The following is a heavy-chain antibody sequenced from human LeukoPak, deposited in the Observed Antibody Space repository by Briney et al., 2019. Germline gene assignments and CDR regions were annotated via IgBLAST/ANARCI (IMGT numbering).Heavy chain of an antibody. CDR1: GFTFSGSW. CDR3: TKGYCSGGSCYSCDY. Sequence: PGGSLRLSCAGSGFTFSGSWMSWVRQAPGKGLEWVAVISYDGSNKYYADSVKGRFTISRDNSKNTLYLQMNSLRAEDTAVYYCTKGYCSGGSCYSCDYWGQGTLVTVSS. J-gene: IGHJ4*02. CDR2: ISYDGSNK. V-gene: IGHV3-30-3*01. D-gene: IGHD2-15*01.